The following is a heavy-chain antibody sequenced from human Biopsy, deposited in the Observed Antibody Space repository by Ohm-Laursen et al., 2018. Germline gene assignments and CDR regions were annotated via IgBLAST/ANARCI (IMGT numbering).Heavy chain of an antibody. J-gene: IGHJ3*02. V-gene: IGHV4-59*08. D-gene: IGHD6-19*01. CDR2: ISYSGST. CDR1: GGSISGSS. CDR3: AKHGSGWTGDDALHI. Sequence: TLSLTCPVSGGSISGSSWSWIRQAPGRGLEWVGYISYSGSTSNNPSLKSRITISVDTSKNQISLKVTSVTAADTAVYYCAKHGSGWTGDDALHIWGQGTMVTVSS.